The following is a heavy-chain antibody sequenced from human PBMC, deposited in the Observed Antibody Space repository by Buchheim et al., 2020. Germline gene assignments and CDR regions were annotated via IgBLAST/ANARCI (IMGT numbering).Heavy chain of an antibody. Sequence: QVQLQQWGAGLLKPSETLSLTCAVYGGSFSGYYWSWIRQPPGKGLEWIGEINHSGSTNYNPSLKSRVTISVDTSKNQFSLKLSSVTAADTAVYYCARGVVPRPFYWYYGMDVWGQGTT. CDR1: GGSFSGYY. V-gene: IGHV4-34*01. D-gene: IGHD2-2*01. CDR2: INHSGST. CDR3: ARGVVPRPFYWYYGMDV. J-gene: IGHJ6*02.